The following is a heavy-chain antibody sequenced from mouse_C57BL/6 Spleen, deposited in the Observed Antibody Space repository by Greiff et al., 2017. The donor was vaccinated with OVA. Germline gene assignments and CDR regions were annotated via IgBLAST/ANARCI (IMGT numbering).Heavy chain of an antibody. J-gene: IGHJ2*01. D-gene: IGHD1-1*01. CDR1: GFTFSSYA. CDR3: ARESYYYGSSYYFDY. CDR2: ISDGGSYT. V-gene: IGHV5-4*01. Sequence: DVKLVESGGGLVKPGGSLKLSCAASGFTFSSYAMSWVRQTPEKRLEWVATISDGGSYTYYPDNVKGRFTISRDNAKNNLYLQMSHLKSEDTAMYYCARESYYYGSSYYFDYWGQGTTLTVSS.